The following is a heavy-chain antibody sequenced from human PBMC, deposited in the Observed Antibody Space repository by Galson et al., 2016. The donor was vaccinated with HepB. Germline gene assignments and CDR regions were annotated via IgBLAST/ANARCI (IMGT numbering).Heavy chain of an antibody. J-gene: IGHJ6*04. D-gene: IGHD3-22*01. CDR3: AGGDYYDRGGYLNV. V-gene: IGHV4-59*01. CDR1: DDSINSYF. Sequence: SETLSLTCTVSDDSINSYFWNWIRQPPGKRLEWIGYIFYSGSTNYNPSLKGRVTMSVDTSKNQFSLKLSSVTAADTAVYYCAGGDYYDRGGYLNVWGKGTTVTVSS. CDR2: IFYSGST.